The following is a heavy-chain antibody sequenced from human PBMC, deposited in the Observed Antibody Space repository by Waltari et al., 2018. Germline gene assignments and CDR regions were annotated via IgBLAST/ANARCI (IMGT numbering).Heavy chain of an antibody. V-gene: IGHV4-34*01. Sequence: QVQLRQWGAGLLKPSETLSLTCAVYGGSFSGYYWSWIRQPPGKGLEWIGEINHSGSTNYNPSLKSRVTISVDTSKNQFSLKLSSVTAADTAVYYCARGRGCSGGSCYRYYYYYGMDVWGQGTTVTVSS. D-gene: IGHD2-15*01. CDR2: INHSGST. CDR3: ARGRGCSGGSCYRYYYYYGMDV. CDR1: GGSFSGYY. J-gene: IGHJ6*02.